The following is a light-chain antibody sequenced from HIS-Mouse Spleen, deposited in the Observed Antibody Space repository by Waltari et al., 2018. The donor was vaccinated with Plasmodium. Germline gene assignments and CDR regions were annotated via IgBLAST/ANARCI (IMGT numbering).Light chain of an antibody. CDR3: YSTDSSGNHRV. J-gene: IGLJ3*02. V-gene: IGLV3-10*01. CDR2: EDS. Sequence: SYELTQPPSVSVSPGQTARITCSGDALPKKYAYWYQQKSGQAPVLVIYEDSKRPSGSPERFSVSSSGKMATLTISGAQVEDEADYYCYSTDSSGNHRVFGGGTKLTVL. CDR1: ALPKKY.